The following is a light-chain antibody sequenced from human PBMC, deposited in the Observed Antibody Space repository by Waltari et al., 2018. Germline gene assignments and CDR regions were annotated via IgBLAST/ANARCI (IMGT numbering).Light chain of an antibody. J-gene: IGLJ2*01. CDR3: ASWDDRLTGGVV. CDR1: SSNLGGNS. Sequence: QSALTQQASASGTPGERVTISCSGSSSNLGGNSVNWYQHIPGTAPKLRIHGNHPRPSGVPDPFSGSKSGTSASLVISELQSEDEADYYCASWDDRLTGGVVFGGGTKLTVL. CDR2: GNH. V-gene: IGLV1-44*01.